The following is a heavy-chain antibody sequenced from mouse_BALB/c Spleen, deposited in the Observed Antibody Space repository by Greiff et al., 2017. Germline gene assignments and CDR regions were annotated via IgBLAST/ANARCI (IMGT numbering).Heavy chain of an antibody. J-gene: IGHJ2*01. CDR1: GFTFSSFG. CDR3: ARLGVGYYFDY. CDR2: ISSGSSTI. Sequence: EVHLVESGGGLVQPGGSRKLSCAASGFTFSSFGMHWVRQAPEKGLEWVAYISSGSSTIYYADTVKGRFTISRDNPKNTLFLQMTSLRSEDTAMYYCARLGVGYYFDYWGQGTTLTVSS. D-gene: IGHD1-1*02. V-gene: IGHV5-17*02.